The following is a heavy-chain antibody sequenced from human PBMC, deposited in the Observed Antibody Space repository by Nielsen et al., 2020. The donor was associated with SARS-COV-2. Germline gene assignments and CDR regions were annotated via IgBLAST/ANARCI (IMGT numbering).Heavy chain of an antibody. CDR2: INHSGST. CDR3: ARELKYYYDSSGYYYPYPVAYYFDY. Sequence: WIRQPPGKGLEWIGEINHSGSTYYNPSLKSRVTISVDTSKNQFSLKLSSVTAADTAVYYCARELKYYYDSSGYYYPYPVAYYFDYWGQGTLVTVSS. D-gene: IGHD3-22*01. V-gene: IGHV4-34*09. J-gene: IGHJ4*02.